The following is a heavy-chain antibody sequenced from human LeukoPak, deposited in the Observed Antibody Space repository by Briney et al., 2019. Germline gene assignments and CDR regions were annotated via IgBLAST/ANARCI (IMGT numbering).Heavy chain of an antibody. CDR3: ARGGVGGRSGFDAFDI. CDR1: GYSISSGYY. Sequence: PSETLSLTCTVSGYSISSGYYWGWIRQPPGKGLEWIGSIYHSGSTYYNPSLKSRVTISVDTSKNQFSPKLSSVTAADTAVYYCARGGVGGRSGFDAFDIWGQGTMVTVSS. J-gene: IGHJ3*02. D-gene: IGHD1-26*01. V-gene: IGHV4-38-2*02. CDR2: IYHSGST.